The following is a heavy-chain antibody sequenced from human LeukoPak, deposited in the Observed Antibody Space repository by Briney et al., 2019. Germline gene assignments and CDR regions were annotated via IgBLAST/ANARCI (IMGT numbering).Heavy chain of an antibody. J-gene: IGHJ6*04. CDR3: AELGITMIGGV. D-gene: IGHD3-10*02. CDR2: ISSSGSTI. Sequence: GGSLRLSCAASGFTFGSYGMSWVRQAPGKGLEWVSYISSSGSTIYYADSVKGRFTISRGNAKNSLYLQMNSLRAEDTAVYYCAELGITMIGGVWGKGTTVTISS. CDR1: GFTFGSYG. V-gene: IGHV3-48*04.